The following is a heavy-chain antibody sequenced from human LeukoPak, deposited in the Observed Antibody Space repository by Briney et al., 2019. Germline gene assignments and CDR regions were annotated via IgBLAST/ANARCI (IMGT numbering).Heavy chain of an antibody. CDR2: INHSGST. V-gene: IGHV4-34*01. CDR1: GGSFSGYY. J-gene: IGHJ3*02. Sequence: PSETLSLTCAVYGGSFSGYYWSWIRQPPGKGLEWIGEINHSGSTNYNPSLKSRVTISVDTSKNQFSLKLSFVTAADTAVYYCAGVTPYQGDAFDIWGQGTTVTVSS. CDR3: AGVTPYQGDAFDI.